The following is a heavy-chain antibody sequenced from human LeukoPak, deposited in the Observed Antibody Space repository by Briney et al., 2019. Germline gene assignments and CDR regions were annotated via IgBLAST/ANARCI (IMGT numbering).Heavy chain of an antibody. V-gene: IGHV3-11*01. Sequence: GGSLRLSCAASGFTFGDYYMSWIRQAPGKGLEWVSYISSSGSTIYYADSVKGRFTISRDNAKNSLYLQMNSLRAEDTAVYYCAREVLYANGYFDYWGQGTLVTVSS. J-gene: IGHJ4*02. CDR2: ISSSGSTI. CDR1: GFTFGDYY. D-gene: IGHD2-8*01. CDR3: AREVLYANGYFDY.